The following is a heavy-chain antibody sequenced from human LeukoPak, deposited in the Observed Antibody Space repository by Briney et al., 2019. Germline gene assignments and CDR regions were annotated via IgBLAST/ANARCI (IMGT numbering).Heavy chain of an antibody. CDR2: ISSSSSYI. Sequence: GGSLRLSCAASGFTFSSYSMNWVRQAPGKGLEWVSSISSSSSYIYYADSVKGRFTISRDNAKNSLCLQMNSLRAEDTAVYYCARDRDYGDNDAFDIWGQGTMVTVSS. J-gene: IGHJ3*02. CDR3: ARDRDYGDNDAFDI. V-gene: IGHV3-21*01. CDR1: GFTFSSYS. D-gene: IGHD4-17*01.